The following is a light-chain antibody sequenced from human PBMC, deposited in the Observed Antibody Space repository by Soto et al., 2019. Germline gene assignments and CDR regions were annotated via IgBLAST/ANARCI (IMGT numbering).Light chain of an antibody. J-gene: IGLJ1*01. CDR2: GST. CDR1: GSNIGAPYD. CDR3: QSYDSSLSGYV. V-gene: IGLV1-40*01. Sequence: SVLTQPPSLSGAPGQRVTISCTGSGSNIGAPYDVHWYQHLPGAAPKLLIYGSTNRPSGVPGRFSGSKSGTSASLAITGLQAEDEADYYCQSYDSSLSGYVFGAGTQVIVL.